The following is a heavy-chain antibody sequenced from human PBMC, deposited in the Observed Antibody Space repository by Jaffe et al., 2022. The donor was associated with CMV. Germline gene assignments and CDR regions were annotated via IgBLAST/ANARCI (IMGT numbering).Heavy chain of an antibody. CDR3: ARDGHSNWNWVDP. V-gene: IGHV4-31*03. CDR2: IYYTGTT. D-gene: IGHD2-8*01. J-gene: IGHJ5*02. Sequence: QVRLQESGPGLVKPSQTLSLTCTVSGGSLISGGYYWSWIRQLPGKGLEWIGYIYYTGTTYYNPSLEGRATMTVDTSKSQFSLTLTSVTAADTAVYYCARDGHSNWNWVDPWGQGTLVTVSS. CDR1: GGSLISGGYY.